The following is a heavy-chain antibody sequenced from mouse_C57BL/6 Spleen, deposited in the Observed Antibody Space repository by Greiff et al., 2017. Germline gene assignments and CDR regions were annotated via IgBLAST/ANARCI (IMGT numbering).Heavy chain of an antibody. Sequence: EVMLVESEGGLVQPGSSMKLSCTASGFTFSDYYMAWVRQVPDTGLEWVANINYDGSSTYYLDSLKTRFIISRDNAKNILFLQMSSLKSEDTATYYCARVFITTVVDYWGQGTSVTVSS. CDR1: GFTFSDYY. J-gene: IGHJ4*01. V-gene: IGHV5-16*01. D-gene: IGHD1-1*01. CDR2: INYDGSST. CDR3: ARVFITTVVDY.